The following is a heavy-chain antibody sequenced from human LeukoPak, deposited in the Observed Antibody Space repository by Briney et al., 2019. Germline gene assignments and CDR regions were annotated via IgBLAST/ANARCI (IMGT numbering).Heavy chain of an antibody. CDR1: GVTFTDDY. J-gene: IGHJ4*02. Sequence: ASMKLSCTTSGVTFTDDYMHWVRQGPGQGHEWMGYIGPHSTFTSFPQEFQGRVTMTRDASMSTAYMELTRLTSDDTAVYYCVREGEGPLSKDFDYWGQGTLVTVSS. CDR2: IGPHSTFT. D-gene: IGHD2/OR15-2a*01. CDR3: VREGEGPLSKDFDY. V-gene: IGHV1-2*02.